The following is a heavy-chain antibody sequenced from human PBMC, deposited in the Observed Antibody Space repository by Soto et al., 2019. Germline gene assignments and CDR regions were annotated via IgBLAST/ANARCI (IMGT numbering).Heavy chain of an antibody. J-gene: IGHJ6*02. CDR1: GYTFTSYD. D-gene: IGHD3-9*01. CDR3: ARGRSYYDILTGQRYYYYGMDV. Sequence: ASVKVSCKASGYTFTSYDINWVRQATGQGLEWMGWMNPNSGNTGYAQKFQGRVTMTRNTSISTAYMELSSLRSEDTAMYYCARGRSYYDILTGQRYYYYGMDVWGQGTTVTVSS. CDR2: MNPNSGNT. V-gene: IGHV1-8*01.